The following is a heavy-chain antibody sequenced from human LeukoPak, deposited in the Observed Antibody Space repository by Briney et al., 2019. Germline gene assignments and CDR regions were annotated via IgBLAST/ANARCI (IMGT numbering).Heavy chain of an antibody. CDR3: ARVPVGGDFWSGYYGYYYYGMDV. D-gene: IGHD3-3*01. Sequence: SVKVSCKASGGTFSSYAISWVRQAPGQGLEWMGGIIPIFGTANYAQKFQGRVTMTTDTSTSTAYMELRSLRSDDTAVYYCARVPVGGDFWSGYYGYYYYGMDVWGQGTAVIVSS. CDR2: IIPIFGTA. CDR1: GGTFSSYA. V-gene: IGHV1-69*05. J-gene: IGHJ6*02.